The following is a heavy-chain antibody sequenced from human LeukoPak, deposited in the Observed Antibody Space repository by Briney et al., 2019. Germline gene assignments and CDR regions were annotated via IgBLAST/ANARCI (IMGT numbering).Heavy chain of an antibody. D-gene: IGHD3-10*01. Sequence: GGSLRLSCPASGFTVSSNYMSWVRQAPGKGLEWVSVIYSGGSTYYADSVKGRFTISRDNSKNTLYLQMNSLRAEDTAVYYCARDYTYYYGSGSYSYYMDVWGKGTTVTVSS. V-gene: IGHV3-53*01. J-gene: IGHJ6*03. CDR1: GFTVSSNY. CDR2: IYSGGST. CDR3: ARDYTYYYGSGSYSYYMDV.